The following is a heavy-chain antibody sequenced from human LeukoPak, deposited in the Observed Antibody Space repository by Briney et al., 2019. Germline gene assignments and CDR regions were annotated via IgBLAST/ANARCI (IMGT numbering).Heavy chain of an antibody. J-gene: IGHJ6*03. Sequence: SVKVSCKASGGTFSSYAISWVRQAPGQGLEWMGGIIPIFGTANYAQKFQGRVTITADESTSTAYMELSSLRSGDTAVYYCARGVRGNYYYYYMDVWGKGTTVTISS. CDR3: ARGVRGNYYYYYMDV. CDR1: GGTFSSYA. D-gene: IGHD3-10*01. CDR2: IIPIFGTA. V-gene: IGHV1-69*13.